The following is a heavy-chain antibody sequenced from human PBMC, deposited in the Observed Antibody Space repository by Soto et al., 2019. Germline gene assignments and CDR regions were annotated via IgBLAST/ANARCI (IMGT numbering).Heavy chain of an antibody. CDR2: INHSGST. V-gene: IGHV4-34*01. J-gene: IGHJ4*02. CDR3: ARFGY. Sequence: SETLSLTCAVYGGPFSGYYWSWIRQPPGKGLEWIGEINHSGSTNYNPSLKSRVTISVDTSKNQFSLKLSSVTAADTAVYYCARFGYWGQGTLVTAPQ. CDR1: GGPFSGYY. D-gene: IGHD3-10*01.